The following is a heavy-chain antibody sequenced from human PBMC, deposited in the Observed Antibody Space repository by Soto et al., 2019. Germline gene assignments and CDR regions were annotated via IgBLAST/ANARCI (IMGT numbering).Heavy chain of an antibody. CDR3: VRDSGAKLSSS. CDR2: IVPIYRTA. J-gene: IGHJ4*02. V-gene: IGHV1-69*01. Sequence: QVQLVQSGAEVKKPGSSVKVSCKASGGTFSSYRINWVRQARGQGLEWVGGIVPIYRTADYAQQFQGRVTITADESARTAYMELRSLKSQDTAVYYCVRDSGAKLSSSWGQGTLVTVSS. CDR1: GGTFSSYR. D-gene: IGHD6-13*01.